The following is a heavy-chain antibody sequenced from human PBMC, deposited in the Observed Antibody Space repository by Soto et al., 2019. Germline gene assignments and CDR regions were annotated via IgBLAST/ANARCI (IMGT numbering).Heavy chain of an antibody. CDR1: GGSISSYS. CDR2: IYYSGST. CDR3: ARGDYGYYYDSSGYNYYYGMAV. J-gene: IGHJ6*02. Sequence: SETLSLTCTVSGGSISSYSWSWIRQPPGKGLEWIGYIYYSGSTNYNPSLKSRVTISVDTSKNQFSLKLSSVTAADTAVYYCARGDYGYYYDSSGYNYYYGMAVWGQGTTVTVS. V-gene: IGHV4-59*01. D-gene: IGHD3-22*01.